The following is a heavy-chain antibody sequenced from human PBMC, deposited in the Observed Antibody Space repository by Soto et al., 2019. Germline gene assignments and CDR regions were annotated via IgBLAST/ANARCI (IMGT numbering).Heavy chain of an antibody. CDR3: ARRGYCSSTSCYGPGYYMDV. J-gene: IGHJ6*03. CDR1: GGTISSYY. CDR2: IYYSGST. V-gene: IGHV4-59*01. Sequence: SETLSLTCTVSGGTISSYYGSWIRQPPGQGLEWIGYIYYSGSTNYNPSLKSRVTISVDTSKNQFSLKLSSVTAADTAAYYCARRGYCSSTSCYGPGYYMDVWGKGTTVTVS. D-gene: IGHD2-2*01.